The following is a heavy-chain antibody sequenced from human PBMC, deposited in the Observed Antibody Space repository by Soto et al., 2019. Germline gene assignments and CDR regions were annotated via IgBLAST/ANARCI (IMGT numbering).Heavy chain of an antibody. V-gene: IGHV3-23*01. D-gene: IGHD6-19*01. CDR2: LSGSSTST. J-gene: IGHJ4*02. CDR3: AKATTNGGWFNPFDS. CDR1: GVSLVNYA. Sequence: PGGSLRPYCPASGVSLVNYAINWVRQAPGKGLEWVGCLSGSSTSTYYADSMKGRFTISRDNSRDTLFLQMNSLTADDMAVYYCAKATTNGGWFNPFDSWGQGALVTVSS.